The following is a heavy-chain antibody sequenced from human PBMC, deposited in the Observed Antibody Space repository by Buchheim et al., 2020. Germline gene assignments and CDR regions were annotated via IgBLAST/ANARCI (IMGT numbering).Heavy chain of an antibody. Sequence: QVQLVESGGGVVQPGRSLRLSCAASGFTFSSYGMHWVRQAPGKGLEWVAVIWYDGSNKYYEDSVKGRFNISRDNSKNTLYLQMNSLRAEDTAVYYCARGAYGDYVFDCWGQGTL. CDR3: ARGAYGDYVFDC. V-gene: IGHV3-33*01. CDR1: GFTFSSYG. D-gene: IGHD4-17*01. CDR2: IWYDGSNK. J-gene: IGHJ4*02.